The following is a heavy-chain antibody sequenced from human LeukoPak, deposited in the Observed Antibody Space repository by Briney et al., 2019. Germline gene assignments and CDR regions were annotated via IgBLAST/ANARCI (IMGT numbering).Heavy chain of an antibody. D-gene: IGHD6-13*01. CDR3: VKRGHYSINWYHYFDY. J-gene: IGHJ4*02. V-gene: IGHV3-23*01. CDR2: INPSSGGT. CDR1: GFXFNSFP. Sequence: GGSLRLSCAVSGFXFNSFPLSWVRQAPGKGLEWLSGINPSSGGTYYADSVKGRFTISRDNSNNTLYLEMNSLRAEDTAVYYCVKRGHYSINWYHYFDYWGQGTLVTVSS.